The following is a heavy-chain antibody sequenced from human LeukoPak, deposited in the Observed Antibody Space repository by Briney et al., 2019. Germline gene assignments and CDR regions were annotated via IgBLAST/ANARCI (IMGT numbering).Heavy chain of an antibody. V-gene: IGHV1-69*04. CDR2: IIPILGIA. Sequence: ASVKVSCKASGGTFSSYAISWVRQAPGQGLEWMGRIIPILGIANYAQKFQGRVTITADKSTRTAYMELSSLRSEDTAVYYCARDLRDGYNSPYYYGMDVWGQGTTVTVSS. J-gene: IGHJ6*02. CDR3: ARDLRDGYNSPYYYGMDV. D-gene: IGHD5-24*01. CDR1: GGTFSSYA.